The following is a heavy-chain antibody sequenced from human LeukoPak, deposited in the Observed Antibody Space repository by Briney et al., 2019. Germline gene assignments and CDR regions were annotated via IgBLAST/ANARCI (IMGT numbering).Heavy chain of an antibody. CDR1: GGSISSHY. V-gene: IGHV4-59*11. J-gene: IGHJ6*03. CDR3: ARERCSSVSCFGDMDV. Sequence: PSETLSLTCEVSGGSISSHYWTWIRQSPGKGLEWIGNVYKSGSTKYHSSLQSRVTISVDTSKKQFALKLRSVTAADTAVYFCARERCSSVSCFGDMDVWGKGTAVTVS. D-gene: IGHD2-2*01. CDR2: VYKSGST.